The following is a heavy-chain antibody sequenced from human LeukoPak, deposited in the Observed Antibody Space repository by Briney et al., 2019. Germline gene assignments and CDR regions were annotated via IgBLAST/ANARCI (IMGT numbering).Heavy chain of an antibody. CDR1: GGTFSSYT. Sequence: GASVKVSCKASGGTFSSYTISWVRQAPGQGLEWMGGITPIFGRANYAQKFQGRVTITTEESTSTAYMELSSLRSEDTAVYYCARVHCTSTVCYTGWFDPWGQGTLVTVSS. CDR3: ARVHCTSTVCYTGWFDP. J-gene: IGHJ5*02. V-gene: IGHV1-69*05. CDR2: ITPIFGRA. D-gene: IGHD2-2*02.